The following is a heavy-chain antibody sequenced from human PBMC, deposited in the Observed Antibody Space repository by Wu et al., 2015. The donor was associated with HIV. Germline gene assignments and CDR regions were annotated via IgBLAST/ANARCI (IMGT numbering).Heavy chain of an antibody. J-gene: IGHJ6*03. Sequence: QVQLVQSGAEVKKPGSSVKVSCKASGGTFSSYAISWVRQAPGQGLEWMGGIIPIFGTANYAQKFQGRVTITADESTSTAYMELSSLRSEDTAVYYCARGAAAGTRPQLMDYYYMDVWGKGDHGHRLL. V-gene: IGHV1-69*12. CDR1: GGTFSSYA. D-gene: IGHD6-13*01. CDR3: ARGAAAGTRPQLMDYYYMDV. CDR2: IIPIFGTA.